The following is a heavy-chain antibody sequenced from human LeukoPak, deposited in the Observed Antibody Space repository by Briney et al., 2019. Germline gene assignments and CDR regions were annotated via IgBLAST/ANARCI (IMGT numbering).Heavy chain of an antibody. CDR3: AREVQLERRYLAFDI. CDR2: IIPIFGTA. D-gene: IGHD1-1*01. J-gene: IGHJ3*02. CDR1: GGTSSSYA. V-gene: IGHV1-69*13. Sequence: SVKVSCKASGGTSSSYAISWVRQAPGQGLERMGGIIPIFGTANYAQKFQGRVTITADESTSTAYMELSSLRSEDTAVYYCAREVQLERRYLAFDIWGQGTMVTVSS.